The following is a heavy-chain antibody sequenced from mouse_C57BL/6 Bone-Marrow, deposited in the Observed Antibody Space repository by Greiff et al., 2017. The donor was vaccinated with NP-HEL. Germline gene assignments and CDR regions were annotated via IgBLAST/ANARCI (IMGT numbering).Heavy chain of an antibody. D-gene: IGHD4-1*01. J-gene: IGHJ4*01. CDR3: ARPKLGPYYAMDY. CDR2: MLPGSGST. CDR1: GYTFTGYW. V-gene: IGHV1-9*01. Sequence: VKLQQSGAELMKPGASVKLSCKATGYTFTGYWIEWVKQRPGHGLEWIGEMLPGSGSTNYNEKFKGKATFTADTSSNTAYMQLSSLTTEDSAIYYCARPKLGPYYAMDYWGQGTSVTVSS.